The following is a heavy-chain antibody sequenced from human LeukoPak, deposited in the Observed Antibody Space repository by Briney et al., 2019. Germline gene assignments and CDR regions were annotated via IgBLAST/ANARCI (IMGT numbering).Heavy chain of an antibody. J-gene: IGHJ4*02. V-gene: IGHV4-38-2*01. CDR1: GYSISSGYY. CDR2: IYHSGST. CDR3: ARRDYGDYPFDY. Sequence: SGTLSLTCAVSGYSISSGYYWGWIRQPPGKGLEWIGSIYHSGSTYYNPSLKSRVTISVDTSKNQFSLKLSSVTAADTAVYYCARRDYGDYPFDYWGQGTLVTVSS. D-gene: IGHD4-17*01.